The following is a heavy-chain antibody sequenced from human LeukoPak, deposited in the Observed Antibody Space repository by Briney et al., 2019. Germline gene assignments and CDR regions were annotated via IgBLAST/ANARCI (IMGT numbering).Heavy chain of an antibody. D-gene: IGHD1-14*01. Sequence: SETLSLTCVVYDGSFIGDYWSWIRQSPGMGLEWIGQVYHSGSANYNPFLRSRVTISIDTSKKQFSLKLSSVTAADTAVYYCARAIRKGAFDIWGQGTMVTVSS. CDR1: DGSFIGDY. V-gene: IGHV4-34*01. CDR2: VYHSGSA. J-gene: IGHJ3*02. CDR3: ARAIRKGAFDI.